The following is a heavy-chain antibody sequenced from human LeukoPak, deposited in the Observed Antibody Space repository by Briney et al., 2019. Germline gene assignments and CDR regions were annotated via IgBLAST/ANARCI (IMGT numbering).Heavy chain of an antibody. Sequence: TSQTLSLTCTVSGGSISSGDYYWSWIRQPPGTGLEWIGYIYYSGSTYYNPSLKSRVTISVDTSKNQFSLKLNSVTAADTAVYYCARDYWFGELPMVGAFDIWGQGTMVTVSS. CDR1: GGSISSGDYY. CDR2: IYYSGST. CDR3: ARDYWFGELPMVGAFDI. D-gene: IGHD3-10*01. V-gene: IGHV4-30-4*01. J-gene: IGHJ3*02.